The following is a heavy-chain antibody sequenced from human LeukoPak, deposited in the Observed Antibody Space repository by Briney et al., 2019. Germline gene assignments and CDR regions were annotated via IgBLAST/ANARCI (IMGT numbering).Heavy chain of an antibody. V-gene: IGHV3-23*01. D-gene: IGHD3-10*01. CDR2: ITTRGEST. J-gene: IGHJ4*02. CDR1: GFTFSIYA. CDR3: ARDRPNYYGSDGHYYRRDGDY. Sequence: GGSLKLSCAASGFTFSIYAMSWVPQAPGKGLQWVSSITTRGESTWYVDSVKCRCTITRDNSKKTLNLQMHSLRAEDTAVYYCARDRPNYYGSDGHYYRRDGDYWGRGTLVSVSS.